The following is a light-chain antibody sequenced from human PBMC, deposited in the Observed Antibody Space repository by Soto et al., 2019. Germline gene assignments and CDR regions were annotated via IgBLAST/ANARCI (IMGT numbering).Light chain of an antibody. Sequence: IVLTQSPVTLSFSPGERATLSCRASQSVSSSYLAWYQQKPGQAPRLLIYGASSRATGIPDRFSGSGSGTDFTLTISRLEPEDFAVYYCQQYGRLPSTFGGGTKVDIK. V-gene: IGKV3-20*01. CDR3: QQYGRLPST. J-gene: IGKJ4*01. CDR1: QSVSSSY. CDR2: GAS.